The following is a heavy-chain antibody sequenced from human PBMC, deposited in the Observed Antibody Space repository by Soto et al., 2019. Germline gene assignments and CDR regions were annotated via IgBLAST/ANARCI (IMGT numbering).Heavy chain of an antibody. D-gene: IGHD2-21*01. V-gene: IGHV3-72*01. Sequence: EVQLVESGGGLVQPGGSLRLSCAASGFTFSDHYMDWVRQAPGKGLEWVGRSRNKANSYATEYAASVKDRFTISRDDSKNSLYLQMNSLKIEDTAMYYCTRMSDCGAPFDCWGRGTLVTVSS. CDR1: GFTFSDHY. CDR3: TRMSDCGAPFDC. J-gene: IGHJ4*02. CDR2: SRNKANSYAT.